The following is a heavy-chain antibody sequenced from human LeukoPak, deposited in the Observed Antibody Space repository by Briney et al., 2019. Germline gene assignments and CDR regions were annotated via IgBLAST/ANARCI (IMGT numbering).Heavy chain of an antibody. CDR1: GGSISSYF. D-gene: IGHD3-22*01. Sequence: SETLSLTCTVSGGSISSYFWSWVRQPPGKGLGWIGYIYYSGSTNYNPSLKSRVSISVDTSKNQFSLKLSSVTAADTAVYYCARATYYYDSSGYLGPLPLDYWGQGTLVTVSS. V-gene: IGHV4-59*01. CDR3: ARATYYYDSSGYLGPLPLDY. CDR2: IYYSGST. J-gene: IGHJ4*02.